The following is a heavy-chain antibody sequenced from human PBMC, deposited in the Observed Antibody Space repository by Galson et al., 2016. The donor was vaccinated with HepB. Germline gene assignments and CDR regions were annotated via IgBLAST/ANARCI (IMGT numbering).Heavy chain of an antibody. CDR2: ITSNGGST. V-gene: IGHV3-64*02. CDR3: TRGRSFDF. D-gene: IGHD3-10*01. J-gene: IGHJ4*02. Sequence: SLRLSCAASGFIFSSYNMPWVRQAPGKGLEYVSAITSNGGSTFYADSVKGRFTISRDNSKNTLYPQMGSLRPEDTAVYYCTRGRSFDFWGQGTLVTVSS. CDR1: GFIFSSYN.